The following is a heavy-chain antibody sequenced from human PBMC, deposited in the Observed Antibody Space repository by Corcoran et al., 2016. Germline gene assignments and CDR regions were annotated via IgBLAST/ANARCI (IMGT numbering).Heavy chain of an antibody. Sequence: QVQLQESGPGLVKPSETLSLTCAVSGTSISSHSWSWIRQPAGKGLEWIGLFSTTGITKYNPSLKSRVTMSVDTSKNQFSLRLSSVTAAATAGYYCATGGGDFDYCGQGTLVTVSS. CDR3: ATGGGDFDY. CDR1: GTSISSHS. D-gene: IGHD3-16*01. V-gene: IGHV4-4*07. CDR2: FSTTGIT. J-gene: IGHJ4*02.